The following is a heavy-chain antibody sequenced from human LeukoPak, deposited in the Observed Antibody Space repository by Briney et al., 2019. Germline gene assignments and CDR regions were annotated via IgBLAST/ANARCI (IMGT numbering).Heavy chain of an antibody. CDR1: GGSISSGDYY. Sequence: SETLSLTCTVSGGSISSGDYYWSWLRQPPGKGLEWIGYIYYSGSTYYNPSLKSRVTISVDTSKNQFSLKLSSVTAADTAVYYCARGLAYYDSSGYYYFDYWGQGTLVTVSS. V-gene: IGHV4-30-4*01. CDR2: IYYSGST. D-gene: IGHD3-22*01. J-gene: IGHJ4*02. CDR3: ARGLAYYDSSGYYYFDY.